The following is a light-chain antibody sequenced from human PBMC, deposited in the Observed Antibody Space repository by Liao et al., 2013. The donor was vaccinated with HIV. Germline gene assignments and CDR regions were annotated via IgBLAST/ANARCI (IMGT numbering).Light chain of an antibody. CDR3: QAWDSSTALYV. V-gene: IGLV3-21*01. Sequence: SYVLTQPPSVSVAPGKTARITCGGSNIGSYSVHWYQVKPGQAPVLVIYYDNDRPSGIPQRFSGSNSGNTATLTISRVEAGDEADYYCQAWDSSTALYVFGTGTKVTVL. J-gene: IGLJ1*01. CDR1: NIGSYS. CDR2: YDN.